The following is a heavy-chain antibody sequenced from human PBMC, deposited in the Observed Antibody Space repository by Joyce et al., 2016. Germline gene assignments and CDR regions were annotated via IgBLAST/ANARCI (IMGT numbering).Heavy chain of an antibody. D-gene: IGHD1/OR15-1a*01. V-gene: IGHV4-39*01. CDR2: VYYNGKR. CDR1: GASVRTTFYY. CDR3: ARHINDWNNEIDY. J-gene: IGHJ4*02. Sequence: QVQLQESGPGLVRPSETLSLTCIVSGASVRTTFYYWGWIRQPPGKGLEWIGSVYYNGKRYHNPSRKSRVTIAADTSKNQFSLRLTSVTAADTAVYFCARHINDWNNEIDYWGQGTLVTVSS.